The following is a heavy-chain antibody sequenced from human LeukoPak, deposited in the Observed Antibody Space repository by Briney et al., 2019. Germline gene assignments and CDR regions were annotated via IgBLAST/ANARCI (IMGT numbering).Heavy chain of an antibody. CDR1: GGSFSGYY. Sequence: SETLSLTCAVYGGSFSGYYWSWIRQPPGKGLEWIGYIYYSGSTYYNPSLKSRVTISVDTSKNQFSLKLSSVTAADTAVYYCARVFADRGPPYYFDYWGQGTLVTVSS. CDR3: ARVFADRGPPYYFDY. CDR2: IYYSGST. V-gene: IGHV4-30-4*08. J-gene: IGHJ4*02.